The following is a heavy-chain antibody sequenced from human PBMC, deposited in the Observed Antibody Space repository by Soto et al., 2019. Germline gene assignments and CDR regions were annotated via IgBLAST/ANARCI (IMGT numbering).Heavy chain of an antibody. J-gene: IGHJ6*03. CDR3: ARSSSSYYYYMDV. Sequence: SETLSLTCAVYGGSFSDYYWSSIRQPPGKGLEWIGESNHSGSTNYNPSLKSRVTISVDTSKDHFSLRLSSVTSADTAVYYCARSSSSYYYYMDVWGKGTTVTVS. V-gene: IGHV4-34*01. CDR2: SNHSGST. CDR1: GGSFSDYY. D-gene: IGHD2-2*01.